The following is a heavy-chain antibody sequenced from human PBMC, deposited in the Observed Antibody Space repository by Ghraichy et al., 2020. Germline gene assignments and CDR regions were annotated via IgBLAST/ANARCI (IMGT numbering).Heavy chain of an antibody. J-gene: IGHJ3*02. V-gene: IGHV3-21*01. CDR3: ASLDYDYIWGGYRRDGFDI. D-gene: IGHD3-16*02. CDR1: GFTFSSYS. Sequence: GGSLRLSCAASGFTFSSYSMNWVRQAPGKGLEWVSSISSSSSYIYYADSVKGRFTISRDNAKNSLYLQMNSLRAEDTAVYYCASLDYDYIWGGYRRDGFDIWGQGKRVTVSS. CDR2: ISSSSSYI.